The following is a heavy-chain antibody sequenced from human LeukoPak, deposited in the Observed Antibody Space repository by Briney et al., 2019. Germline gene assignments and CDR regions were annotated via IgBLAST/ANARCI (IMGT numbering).Heavy chain of an antibody. Sequence: PSETLSLTCAVYGGSFSGYYWSWIRQPPGKGLEWIGEINHSGSTNYNPSLKSRVTISVDTSKNQLSLKLSSVTAADTAVYYCAIVRVTSRTFDYWGQGTLVTVSS. V-gene: IGHV4-34*01. CDR1: GGSFSGYY. CDR3: AIVRVTSRTFDY. CDR2: INHSGST. J-gene: IGHJ4*02. D-gene: IGHD2-21*02.